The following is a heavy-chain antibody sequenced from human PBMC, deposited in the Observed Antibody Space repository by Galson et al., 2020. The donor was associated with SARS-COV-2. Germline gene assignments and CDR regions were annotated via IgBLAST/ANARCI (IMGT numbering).Heavy chain of an antibody. Sequence: SETLSLTCTVSGYSIGSGYYWGWLRQTPGKGLEWIGGAYHTGTSYYNPSLESRVTISLDSPNDQVSLRLTSVTAADTAVYFCARHVWMIRGPGRYYMDVWGNGTTVIVSS. CDR1: GYSIGSGYY. CDR3: ARHVWMIRGPGRYYMDV. J-gene: IGHJ6*03. CDR2: AYHTGTS. D-gene: IGHD3-10*01. V-gene: IGHV4-38-2*02.